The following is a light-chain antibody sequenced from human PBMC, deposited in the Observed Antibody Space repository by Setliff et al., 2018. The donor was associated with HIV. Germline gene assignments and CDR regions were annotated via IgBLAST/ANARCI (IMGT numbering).Light chain of an antibody. CDR2: DVS. V-gene: IGLV2-14*03. CDR3: SSYTGSGTYV. Sequence: QSVLSQPASVSGSPGQSITISCTGTSSDIGGYNYVSWYRQHPGKAPKLMIYDVSNRPSGVSTRFSASKSGSTASLTISGLQPEDEADYYCSSYTGSGTYVFGTGTKVTVL. CDR1: SSDIGGYNY. J-gene: IGLJ1*01.